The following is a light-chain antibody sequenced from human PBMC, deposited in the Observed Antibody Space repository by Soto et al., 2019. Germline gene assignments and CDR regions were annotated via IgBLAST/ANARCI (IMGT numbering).Light chain of an antibody. CDR1: RGHTSYA. CDR3: QTWGSGTVV. J-gene: IGLJ2*01. Sequence: QSVLTQSPSPSPSRGARVKPTCPLSRGHTSYAIAWHQQQPEKGPRYLMKLNSDGSHSKGDGIPDRFSGSSSGAERYLTISSLQSEDEADYYCQTWGSGTVVFGGGTKVTVL. CDR2: LNSDGSH. V-gene: IGLV4-69*01.